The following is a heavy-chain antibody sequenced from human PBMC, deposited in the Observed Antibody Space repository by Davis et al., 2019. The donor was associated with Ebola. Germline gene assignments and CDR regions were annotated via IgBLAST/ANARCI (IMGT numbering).Heavy chain of an antibody. CDR3: ARDSWTYYDFWSGSTFRY. Sequence: GESLKISCAASGFIFSNYEMNWVRQAPGKGLEWISYISSVGSTIYYADSVKGRFTISRDNAKNSLYLQMNSLRDEDTAVYYCARDSWTYYDFWSGSTFRYWGQGTLVTVSS. CDR2: ISSVGSTI. D-gene: IGHD3-3*01. J-gene: IGHJ4*02. CDR1: GFIFSNYE. V-gene: IGHV3-48*03.